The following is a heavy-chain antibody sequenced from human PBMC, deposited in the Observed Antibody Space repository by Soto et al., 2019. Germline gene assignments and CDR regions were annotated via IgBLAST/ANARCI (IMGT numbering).Heavy chain of an antibody. Sequence: QVQLVESGGGLVEPGGSLRLSCVASGFTFSDYYMSWIRQAPGKGLEYVSYISNSGTTRYYADSGTGRFTISRDNANNSLFPQMNSLRVEDTGMYYCARAREPYFSLRPVDYWSQGTLVTVSS. V-gene: IGHV3-11*01. D-gene: IGHD4-17*01. J-gene: IGHJ4*02. CDR2: ISNSGTTR. CDR3: ARAREPYFSLRPVDY. CDR1: GFTFSDYY.